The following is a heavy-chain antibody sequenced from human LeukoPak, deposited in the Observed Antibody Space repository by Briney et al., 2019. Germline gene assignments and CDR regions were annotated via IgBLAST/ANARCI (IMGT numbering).Heavy chain of an antibody. CDR1: GFTFSSYS. Sequence: PGGSLRLSCAASGFTFSSYSMNWVRQAPGKGLEWVSYFSTRSSTISYADSVKGRFAISRDNAKNSLYLQMNSLRDEDTAVYYCARGRGYSGYDYDAFDIWGQGTMVTVSS. D-gene: IGHD5-12*01. CDR2: FSTRSSTI. J-gene: IGHJ3*02. CDR3: ARGRGYSGYDYDAFDI. V-gene: IGHV3-48*02.